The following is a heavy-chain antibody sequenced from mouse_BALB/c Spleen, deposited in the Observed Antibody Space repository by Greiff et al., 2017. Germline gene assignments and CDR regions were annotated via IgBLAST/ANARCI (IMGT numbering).Heavy chain of an antibody. V-gene: IGHV1-4*01. D-gene: IGHD2-10*02. CDR2: INPSSGYT. J-gene: IGHJ1*01. CDR1: GYTFTSYT. CDR3: ASMGYGNYVGYFDV. Sequence: QVQLKQSGAELARPGASVKMSCKASGYTFTSYTMHWVKQRPGQGLEWIGYINPSSGYTNYNQKFKDKATLTADKSSSTAYMQLSSLTSEDSAVYYCASMGYGNYVGYFDVWGAGTTVTVSS.